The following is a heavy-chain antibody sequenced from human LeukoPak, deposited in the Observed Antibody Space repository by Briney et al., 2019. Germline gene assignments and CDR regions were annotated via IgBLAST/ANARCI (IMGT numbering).Heavy chain of an antibody. V-gene: IGHV3-73*01. CDR1: GFTFSGSA. CDR2: IRSKANSYAT. J-gene: IGHJ6*03. Sequence: GGSLRLSCAASGFTFSGSAMHWVRQASGKGLEWVGRIRSKANSYATAYAASVKGRFTISRDDSKNTAYPQMNSLKTEDTAVYYCTSPYYYDSSADYYYMDVWGKGTTVTVSS. D-gene: IGHD3-22*01. CDR3: TSPYYYDSSADYYYMDV.